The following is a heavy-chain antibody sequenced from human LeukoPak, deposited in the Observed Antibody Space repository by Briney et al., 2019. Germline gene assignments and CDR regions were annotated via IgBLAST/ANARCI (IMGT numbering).Heavy chain of an antibody. D-gene: IGHD2-8*01. CDR2: IHPGDSDT. J-gene: IGHJ4*02. CDR1: GYSFTSYW. Sequence: GESLKISCKGSGYSFTSYWIGWVRQMPGKGLEWMGIIHPGDSDTRYSPSSQGQVTISADKSITTAYLQWSSLKASDTAMYYCARSPYGYCTNGVCYAVDYWGQGTLVTVSS. V-gene: IGHV5-51*01. CDR3: ARSPYGYCTNGVCYAVDY.